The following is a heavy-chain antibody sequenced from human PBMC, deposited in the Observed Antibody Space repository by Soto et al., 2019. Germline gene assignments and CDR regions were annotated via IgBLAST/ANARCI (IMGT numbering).Heavy chain of an antibody. CDR2: IRSKAYGGTT. CDR1: GFTFGDYA. D-gene: IGHD2-15*01. CDR3: TSQYCSGGSCYPWWFDP. J-gene: IGHJ5*02. V-gene: IGHV3-49*03. Sequence: GGSLRLSCTASGFTFGDYAMSWFRQAPGKGLDWVGFIRSKAYGGTTEYAASVKGRFTISRDDSKSIAYLQMNSLKTEDTAVYYCTSQYCSGGSCYPWWFDPWGQGTLVTVSS.